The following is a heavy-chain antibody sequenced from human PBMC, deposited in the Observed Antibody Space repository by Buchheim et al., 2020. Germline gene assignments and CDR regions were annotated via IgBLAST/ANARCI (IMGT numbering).Heavy chain of an antibody. V-gene: IGHV4-59*01. D-gene: IGHD6-19*01. Sequence: QVQLQESGPGLVKPSETLSLTCTVSGGSISSYYWSWIRQSPGKGLEWIGYIYSSGSTTYNPSLKSRVTIPVHTSKHQFSLNLRSVTAADTAVYYCARDQYTNGWEVFDYWSQGTL. J-gene: IGHJ4*02. CDR2: IYSSGST. CDR3: ARDQYTNGWEVFDY. CDR1: GGSISSYY.